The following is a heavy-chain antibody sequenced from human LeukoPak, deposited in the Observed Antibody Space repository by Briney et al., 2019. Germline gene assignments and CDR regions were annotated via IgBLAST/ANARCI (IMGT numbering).Heavy chain of an antibody. Sequence: ASVKVSCKASGYTFTSYAMHWVRQAPGQRLEWMGWINAGNGNTKYSQKFHGRVTITRDTSASTAYMELSSLRSEDTAVYYCARGLSSGWYIVYFDYWGQGTLVTVSS. CDR2: INAGNGNT. V-gene: IGHV1-3*01. D-gene: IGHD6-19*01. CDR1: GYTFTSYA. J-gene: IGHJ4*02. CDR3: ARGLSSGWYIVYFDY.